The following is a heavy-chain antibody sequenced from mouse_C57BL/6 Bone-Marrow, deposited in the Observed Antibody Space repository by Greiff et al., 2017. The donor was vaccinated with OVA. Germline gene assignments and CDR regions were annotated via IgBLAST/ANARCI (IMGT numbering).Heavy chain of an antibody. CDR1: GFSLSTFGMG. CDR3: ARIYYDPFDV. CDR2: IWWDDDK. V-gene: IGHV8-8*01. D-gene: IGHD2-4*01. J-gene: IGHJ1*03. Sequence: QVQLQQSGPGILQPSQTLSLTCSFPGFSLSTFGMGVGWIRQPSGKGLEWLAHIWWDDDKYYNPALKSRLTISNATSKNQVFRKIANVDTADTATYYGARIYYDPFDVWGTGTTVTVSS.